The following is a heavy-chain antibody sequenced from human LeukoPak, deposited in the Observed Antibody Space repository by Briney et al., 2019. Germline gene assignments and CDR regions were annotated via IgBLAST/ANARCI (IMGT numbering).Heavy chain of an antibody. CDR1: GYSFTSYW. D-gene: IGHD3-3*01. V-gene: IGHV5-10-1*01. Sequence: GESLKISCKGSGYSFTSYWISWVRQMPGKGLEWMGRIDPGDPYTNYSPSFQGHVTISADKSISTAYLQWSSLKASDTAMYYCARHQGGDTIFGVVIKTGSRGFDYWGQGILVTVSS. CDR2: IDPGDPYT. J-gene: IGHJ4*02. CDR3: ARHQGGDTIFGVVIKTGSRGFDY.